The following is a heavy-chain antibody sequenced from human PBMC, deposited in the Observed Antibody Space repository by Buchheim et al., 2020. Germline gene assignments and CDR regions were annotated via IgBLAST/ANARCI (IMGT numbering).Heavy chain of an antibody. D-gene: IGHD7-27*01. Sequence: QVQLVESGGGVVQPGRSLRLSCAASGFTFSSYGIHWVRQAPGKGLEWVAVISYDGSDRYYADSVKGRFTIFRDNSKNTLYLQMNSLRAEDTAVYYCAKDSLGILAIDYWGQGTL. CDR1: GFTFSSYG. CDR3: AKDSLGILAIDY. V-gene: IGHV3-30*18. J-gene: IGHJ4*02. CDR2: ISYDGSDR.